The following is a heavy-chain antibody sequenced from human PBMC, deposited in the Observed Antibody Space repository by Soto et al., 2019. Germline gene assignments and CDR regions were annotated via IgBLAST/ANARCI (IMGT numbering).Heavy chain of an antibody. J-gene: IGHJ4*02. V-gene: IGHV3-48*03. CDR1: GFTFGSYE. CDR3: ARCALYNLHYETLFSDY. CDR2: INSAGSPI. D-gene: IGHD1-7*01. Sequence: GGSLRLSCAASGFTFGSYEMNWVRQAPGKGLEWVSYINSAGSPIYYADSVKGRFTISRDNAKNSLYLQMNSLRAEDTAVYYCARCALYNLHYETLFSDYWGQGTLVPVSS.